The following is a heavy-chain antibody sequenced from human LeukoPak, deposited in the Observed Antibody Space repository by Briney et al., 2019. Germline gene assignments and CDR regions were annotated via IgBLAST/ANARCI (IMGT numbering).Heavy chain of an antibody. CDR2: FDPEDGET. CDR3: ATEWVAYPGIAVAGTINY. V-gene: IGHV1-24*01. J-gene: IGHJ4*02. Sequence: ASVKVSCKVSGYTLTESSMHWVRQAPGKGLEWMGSFDPEDGETIYAQKFQGRVTMTEDTSTDTAYMELSSLRSEDTAVYYCATEWVAYPGIAVAGTINYWGQGTLVTVSS. D-gene: IGHD6-19*01. CDR1: GYTLTESS.